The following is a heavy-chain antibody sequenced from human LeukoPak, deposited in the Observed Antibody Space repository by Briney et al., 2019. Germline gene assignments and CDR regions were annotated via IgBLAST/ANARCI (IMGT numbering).Heavy chain of an antibody. Sequence: ASVKVSCKVSGYTLTELSMHWVRQAPGKGLEWMGGFDPEDGETIYAQKFQGRVTMTEDTSTVTAYMKLSSLRSEDTAVYYCATQPRIAAAGPPGFDYWGQGTLVTVSS. V-gene: IGHV1-24*01. J-gene: IGHJ4*02. D-gene: IGHD6-13*01. CDR2: FDPEDGET. CDR3: ATQPRIAAAGPPGFDY. CDR1: GYTLTELS.